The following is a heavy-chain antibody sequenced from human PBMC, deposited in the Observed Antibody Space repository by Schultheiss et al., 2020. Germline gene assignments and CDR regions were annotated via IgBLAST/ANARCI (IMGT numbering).Heavy chain of an antibody. CDR1: GFTFSIYA. V-gene: IGHV3-30-3*01. J-gene: IGHJ6*02. CDR2: ISYDGSNK. D-gene: IGHD6-19*01. Sequence: GGSLRLSCAASGFTFSIYAMHWVRQAPGKGLEWVAVISYDGSNKYYADSVKGRFTISRDNSKNTLYLQMNSLRAEDTAVYYCARDRYSSGWSPTYYYYGMDVWGQGTTVTVSS. CDR3: ARDRYSSGWSPTYYYYGMDV.